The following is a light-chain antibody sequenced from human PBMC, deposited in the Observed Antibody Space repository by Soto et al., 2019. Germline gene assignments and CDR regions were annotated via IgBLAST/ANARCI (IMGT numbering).Light chain of an antibody. V-gene: IGLV2-8*01. CDR1: SSDVGGYNY. CDR3: SSFAGSNNLV. CDR2: EVS. Sequence: QSVLTQPPSASGSPGQSVTISCTGTSSDVGGYNYVSWYQQHPGKAPKLMISEVSKRPQGVPDRFSGHKSGSTAALTVSGLQAEDEADYCCSSFAGSNNLVFGGGTKLTVL. J-gene: IGLJ2*01.